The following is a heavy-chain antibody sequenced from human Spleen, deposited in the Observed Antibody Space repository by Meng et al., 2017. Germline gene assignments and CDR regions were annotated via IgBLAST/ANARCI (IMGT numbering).Heavy chain of an antibody. V-gene: IGHV4-34*01. Sequence: QGQLQHAGPGLVKPSGTLSLTCVVSGGSFSDYYWSWIRQPPGKGLEWIGEINHSGSTNYNPSLESRATISVDTSQNNLSLKLSSVTAADSAVYYCARGPTTMAHDFDYWGQGTLVTVSS. CDR3: ARGPTTMAHDFDY. J-gene: IGHJ4*02. CDR2: INHSGST. D-gene: IGHD4-11*01. CDR1: GGSFSDYY.